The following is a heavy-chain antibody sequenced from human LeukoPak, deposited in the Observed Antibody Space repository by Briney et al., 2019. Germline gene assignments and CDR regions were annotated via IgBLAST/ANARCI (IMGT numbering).Heavy chain of an antibody. V-gene: IGHV1-69*02. Sequence: GASVKVSCKASGYTFTGYYMHWVRQAPGQGLEWMGRIIPILGIANYAQKFQGRVTITADKSTSTAYMELSSLRSEDTAVYYCARNRYYYDSSEYWGQGTLVTVSS. D-gene: IGHD3-22*01. CDR1: GYTFTGYY. CDR3: ARNRYYYDSSEY. CDR2: IIPILGIA. J-gene: IGHJ4*02.